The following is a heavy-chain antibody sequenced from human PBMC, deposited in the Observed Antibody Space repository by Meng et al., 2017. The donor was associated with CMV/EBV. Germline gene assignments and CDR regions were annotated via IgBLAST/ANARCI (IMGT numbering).Heavy chain of an antibody. J-gene: IGHJ4*02. D-gene: IGHD1-20*01. CDR3: ARDTYRGNWKEFDY. CDR2: IYHSGST. V-gene: IGHV4-4*02. CDR1: GGSISSSNW. Sequence: GVLRLSCAVSGGSISSSNWWSWVRQPPGKGLEWIGEIYHSGSTNYNPSLKSRVTISVDKSKNQFSLKLSSVTAADTAVYYCARDTYRGNWKEFDYWGQGTLVTVSS.